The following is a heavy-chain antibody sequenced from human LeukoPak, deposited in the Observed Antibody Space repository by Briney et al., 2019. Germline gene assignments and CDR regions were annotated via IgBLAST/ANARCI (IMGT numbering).Heavy chain of an antibody. Sequence: PGGSLRLSCAASGFTFSSYEMNWVRQAPGKGLEWVSYISSSGSTIYYADSVKGRFTISRDNAKNSPYLQMNSLRAEDTAVYYCARESHGSGPIGYWGQGTLVTVSS. CDR2: ISSSGSTI. D-gene: IGHD3-10*01. CDR1: GFTFSSYE. J-gene: IGHJ4*02. CDR3: ARESHGSGPIGY. V-gene: IGHV3-48*03.